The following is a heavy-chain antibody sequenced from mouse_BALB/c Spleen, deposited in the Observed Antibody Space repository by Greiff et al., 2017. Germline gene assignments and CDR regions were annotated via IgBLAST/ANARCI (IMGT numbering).Heavy chain of an antibody. CDR3: ASLGDSSGYVWFAY. V-gene: IGHV1S56*01. Sequence: VQLQQSGPELVKPGASVRISCKASGYTFTSYYIHWVKQRPGQGLEWIGWIYPGNVNTKYNEKFKGKATLTADKSSSTAYMQLSSLTSEDSAVYFCASLGDSSGYVWFAYWGQGTLVTVSA. D-gene: IGHD3-2*01. J-gene: IGHJ3*01. CDR2: IYPGNVNT. CDR1: GYTFTSYY.